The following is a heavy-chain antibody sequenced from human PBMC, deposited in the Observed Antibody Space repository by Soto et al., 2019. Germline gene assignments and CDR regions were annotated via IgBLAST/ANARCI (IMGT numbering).Heavy chain of an antibody. Sequence: QVQLVESGGGVVQPGRSLRLSCAASGFTFSSYGMHWVRQAPGKGLEWVAVIWYDGSNKYYADSVKGRFTISRDNSKNTLYRQMNSLRAEDTAVYYCARSVADLDYWGQGTLVTVSS. D-gene: IGHD6-19*01. J-gene: IGHJ4*02. V-gene: IGHV3-33*01. CDR1: GFTFSSYG. CDR2: IWYDGSNK. CDR3: ARSVADLDY.